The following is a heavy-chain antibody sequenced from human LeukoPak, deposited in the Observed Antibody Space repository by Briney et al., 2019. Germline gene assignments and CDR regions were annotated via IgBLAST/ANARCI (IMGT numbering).Heavy chain of an antibody. J-gene: IGHJ4*02. CDR1: GGSIRSYY. V-gene: IGHV4-59*06. D-gene: IGHD1-1*01. CDR2: IHYSGST. CDR3: ATGETGSTLGGY. Sequence: SETLSLTCTVSGGSIRSYYWSWIRQHPGKGLEWIGYIHYSGSTYYNPSLKSRVTMSVDTSKNQFSLKLSSVTAADTAVYYCATGETGSTLGGYWGQGTLVTVSS.